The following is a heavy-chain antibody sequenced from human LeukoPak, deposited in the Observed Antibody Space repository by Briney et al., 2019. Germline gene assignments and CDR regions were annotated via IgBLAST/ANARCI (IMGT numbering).Heavy chain of an antibody. D-gene: IGHD7-27*01. CDR3: ARRRHWDYMDV. CDR1: GGSISSYY. V-gene: IGHV4-34*01. CDR2: INHSGST. Sequence: PSETLSLTCTVSGGSISSYYWSWIRQPPGKGLEWIGEINHSGSTNYNPSLKSRVTISVDTSKNQFSLKLSSVTAADTAVYYCARRRHWDYMDVWGKGTTVTISS. J-gene: IGHJ6*03.